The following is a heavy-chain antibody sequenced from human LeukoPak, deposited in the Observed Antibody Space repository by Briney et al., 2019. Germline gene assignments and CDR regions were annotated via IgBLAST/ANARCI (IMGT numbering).Heavy chain of an antibody. V-gene: IGHV4-59*01. CDR3: VTGYYEPFDN. CDR2: ISNTGKT. CDR1: GASLSDYY. Sequence: SETLSLTCNVSGASLSDYYWGWIRQSPAKGLEWLGYISNTGKTDYNPSLNSRGTLSLDTSKNQFSLRLASVTAADTAVYYCVTGYYEPFDNWGQGTLVTVSS. D-gene: IGHD3-3*01. J-gene: IGHJ4*02.